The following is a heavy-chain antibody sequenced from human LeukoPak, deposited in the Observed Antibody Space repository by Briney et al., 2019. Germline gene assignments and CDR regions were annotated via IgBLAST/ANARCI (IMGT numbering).Heavy chain of an antibody. Sequence: ASVKVSCKASGYTFTGHYMHWVRQAPGQGLEWMGGINPNSGGTSYAQKFQDRVTMTRDTSITTAYMDLSRLRSDDTALYYCARQGESLFDYWGQGTLVTVSS. D-gene: IGHD1-26*01. CDR1: GYTFTGHY. CDR3: ARQGESLFDY. J-gene: IGHJ4*02. V-gene: IGHV1-2*02. CDR2: INPNSGGT.